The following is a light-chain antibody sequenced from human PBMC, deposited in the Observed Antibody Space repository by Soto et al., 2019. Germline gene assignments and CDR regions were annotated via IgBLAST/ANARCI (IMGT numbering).Light chain of an antibody. CDR3: LQNHNYPRT. V-gene: IGKV1-6*01. CDR1: QAISDD. Sequence: AIQMTQSPSSLSASVGDRVTITCRASQAISDDVGWYQQTPGKAPKLLISGASRLQSGVPSRFSGSGSGAAFTRTITSLRPEDSATYYCLQNHNYPRTVGQGTKVEI. J-gene: IGKJ1*01. CDR2: GAS.